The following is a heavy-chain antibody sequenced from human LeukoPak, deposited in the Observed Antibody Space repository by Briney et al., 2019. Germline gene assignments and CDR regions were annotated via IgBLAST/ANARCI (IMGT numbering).Heavy chain of an antibody. V-gene: IGHV3-74*01. Sequence: PGGSLRLSCAASGFTFSSYWMHWVRQAPGEGLVWVSRINSDGSSTSYADSVKGRFTISRDNAKNTLYLQMNSLRAEDTAVYYCARVGDYGGNPYYFDYWGQGTLVTVSS. D-gene: IGHD4-23*01. CDR1: GFTFSSYW. CDR3: ARVGDYGGNPYYFDY. J-gene: IGHJ4*02. CDR2: INSDGSST.